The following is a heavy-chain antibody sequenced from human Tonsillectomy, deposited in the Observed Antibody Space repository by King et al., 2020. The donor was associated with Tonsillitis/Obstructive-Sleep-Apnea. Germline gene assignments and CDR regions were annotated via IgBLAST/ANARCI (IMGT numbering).Heavy chain of an antibody. D-gene: IGHD3-3*01. J-gene: IGHJ3*02. CDR1: GGSFSGYY. Sequence: VQLPQWGAGLLKPSETLSLTCAVYGGSFSGYYWSWIRQPPGKGLEWIGEIDHSGSTNYNPSLKSRVTISXDTSKTQFSXTLSSVTAADTAVYYCAREXTTDAFDIWGQXTXVTVSS. CDR2: IDHSGST. CDR3: AREXTTDAFDI. V-gene: IGHV4-34*01.